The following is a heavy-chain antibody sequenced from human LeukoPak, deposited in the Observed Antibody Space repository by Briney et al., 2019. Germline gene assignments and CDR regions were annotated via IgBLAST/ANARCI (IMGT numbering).Heavy chain of an antibody. CDR2: ISYDGSNK. CDR1: GFTFSSHG. D-gene: IGHD1-26*01. V-gene: IGHV3-30*18. CDR3: AKEGGSYYGMDV. Sequence: GGSLRLSCAASGFTFSSHGMHWVRRAPGKGLEWVAVISYDGSNKYYADSVKGRFTISRDNSKNTLYLQMNSLRAEDTAVYYRAKEGGSYYGMDVWGQGTTVTVSS. J-gene: IGHJ6*02.